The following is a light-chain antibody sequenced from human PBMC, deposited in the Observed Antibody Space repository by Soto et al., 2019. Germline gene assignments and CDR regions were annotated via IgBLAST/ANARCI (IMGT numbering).Light chain of an antibody. CDR3: QQYGSSLIT. J-gene: IGKJ5*01. Sequence: IVMTQSPATLPVSPGERASLPCRPSQTVIHNHLAWHQQKPGQAPRLLIYGASSRATGIPDRFSGSGSGTDFTLTISRLEPEDFAVYYCQQYGSSLITFGQGTRLEIK. V-gene: IGKV3-20*01. CDR1: QTVIHNH. CDR2: GAS.